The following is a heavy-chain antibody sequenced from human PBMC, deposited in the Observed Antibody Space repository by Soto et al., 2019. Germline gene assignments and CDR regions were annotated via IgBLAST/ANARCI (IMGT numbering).Heavy chain of an antibody. J-gene: IGHJ4*02. Sequence: QVQLVQSGAEVKKPESSVKVSCKAPGGTFSTYAISWVRQAPGQGLEWMGGIIPMFGTANYAQRFQDRVTITADESKNTVYMELSSLRSEDTAVYFCASGIQLWLRRINNGYSGWGQGNLVTVSS. CDR3: ASGIQLWLRRINNGYSG. CDR2: IIPMFGTA. D-gene: IGHD5-18*01. CDR1: GGTFSTYA. V-gene: IGHV1-69*12.